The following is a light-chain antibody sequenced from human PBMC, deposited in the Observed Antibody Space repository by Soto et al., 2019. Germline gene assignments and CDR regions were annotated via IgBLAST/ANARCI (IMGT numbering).Light chain of an antibody. CDR2: GAS. Sequence: ETVLTQSPGTLSLSPGERATLSCRASQSVSSTYLAWYQQKPDQAPRLLIYGASSRATGIPDRFSGSGSGTDFTLTISRLEPEDFAVYYCQQFGSSLYTFGQGTKLEI. CDR1: QSVSSTY. V-gene: IGKV3-20*01. J-gene: IGKJ2*01. CDR3: QQFGSSLYT.